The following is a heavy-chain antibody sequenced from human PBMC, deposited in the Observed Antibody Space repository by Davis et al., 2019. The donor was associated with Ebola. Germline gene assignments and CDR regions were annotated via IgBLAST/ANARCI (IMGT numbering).Heavy chain of an antibody. V-gene: IGHV1-3*04. Sequence: ASVKVSCKASGYTFTSYTMHWVRQAPGQRLEWMGWINTGNGDTRYSRKFQDRVTITRDTSASTAYMELYSLRSEDTAVYYCARNEDVWGQGTTVTVSS. CDR2: INTGNGDT. J-gene: IGHJ6*02. CDR3: ARNEDV. CDR1: GYTFTSYT.